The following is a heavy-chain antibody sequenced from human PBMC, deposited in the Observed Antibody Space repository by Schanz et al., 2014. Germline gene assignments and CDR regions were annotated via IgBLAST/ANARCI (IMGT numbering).Heavy chain of an antibody. V-gene: IGHV3-30*02. CDR3: ERFQSPHQPFDY. J-gene: IGHJ4*02. CDR1: GFTFSSYG. CDR2: IRYDGSNK. D-gene: IGHD2-2*01. Sequence: QVQLVESGGGVVQPGGSLRLSCAASGFTFSSYGMHWVRQAPGKGLEWVAFIRYDGSNKYYADSVRGRFTISRDNSKNTLSLQMNSLRAEDTAVYYCERFQSPHQPFDYWGQGTLVTVSS.